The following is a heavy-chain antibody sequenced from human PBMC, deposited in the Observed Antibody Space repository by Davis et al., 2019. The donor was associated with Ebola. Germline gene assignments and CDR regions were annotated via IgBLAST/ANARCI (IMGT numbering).Heavy chain of an antibody. J-gene: IGHJ4*02. Sequence: GESLKISCAASGFSFSTYGMYWVRQAPGKGLEWVAVISYDGNYKNYVDSVKGRFTISRDNSDNTLYLQMKSRRAEDTAVYYCAQEYCSNSGSYCTYFDHWGQGTLVTVSS. D-gene: IGHD3-10*01. CDR1: GFSFSTYG. CDR2: ISYDGNYK. CDR3: AQEYCSNSGSYCTYFDH. V-gene: IGHV3-30*18.